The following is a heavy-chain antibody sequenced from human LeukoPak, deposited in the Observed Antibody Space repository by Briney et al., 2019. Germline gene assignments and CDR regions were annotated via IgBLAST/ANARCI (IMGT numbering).Heavy chain of an antibody. CDR1: GFTFSNYW. J-gene: IGHJ5*02. V-gene: IGHV3-74*01. CDR3: ARETTQAGAYLIS. CDR2: INREETIT. Sequence: PGGSLRFSCVASGFTFSNYWMHWVRQAPGKGLVWVSRINREETITNYAGSVKGRFTISRDNAKNTLYLQMNSLRAEDTAVYYCARETTQAGAYLISWGQGTLVTVSS. D-gene: IGHD1-26*01.